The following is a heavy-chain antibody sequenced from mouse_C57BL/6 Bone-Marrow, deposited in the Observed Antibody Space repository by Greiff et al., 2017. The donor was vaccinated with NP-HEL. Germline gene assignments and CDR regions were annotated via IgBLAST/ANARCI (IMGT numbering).Heavy chain of an antibody. CDR2: IDPENGDT. V-gene: IGHV14-4*01. CDR3: TTGGLLPFDY. Sequence: EVMLVESGAELVRPGASVKLSCTASGFNIKDDYMHWVKQRPEQGLEWIGWIDPENGDTEYASKFQGKATITADTSSNTAYLQLSSLTSEDTAVYYCTTGGLLPFDYWGQGTTLTVSS. J-gene: IGHJ2*01. CDR1: GFNIKDDY. D-gene: IGHD2-3*01.